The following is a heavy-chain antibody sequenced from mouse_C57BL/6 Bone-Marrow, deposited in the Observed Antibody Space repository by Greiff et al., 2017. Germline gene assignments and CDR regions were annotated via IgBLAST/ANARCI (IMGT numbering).Heavy chain of an antibody. Sequence: VQLKESGPELVKPGASVKMSCKASGYTFTDYNMHWVKQSHGKSLEWIGYINPNNGGTSYNQKFKGKATLTVNKSSSTAYMELRSLTSEDSAVYYCASYGNYAYCYAMDYWGQGTSVTGSS. CDR3: ASYGNYAYCYAMDY. CDR2: INPNNGGT. CDR1: GYTFTDYN. V-gene: IGHV1-22*01. D-gene: IGHD2-1*01. J-gene: IGHJ4*01.